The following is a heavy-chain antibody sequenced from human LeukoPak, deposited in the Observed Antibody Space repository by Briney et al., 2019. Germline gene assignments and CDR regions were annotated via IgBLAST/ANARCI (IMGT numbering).Heavy chain of an antibody. CDR2: VNSDGSRT. Sequence: GGSLRLSCAASGFTFTKYWMHWVRQAPGKGLVWVSRVNSDGSRTTYADSVKGRFTISRDNAKNSPYLQMNSLRAEDTAVYYCARDRDYYDSSGYQYWGQGTLVTVSS. CDR1: GFTFTKYW. CDR3: ARDRDYYDSSGYQY. D-gene: IGHD3-22*01. J-gene: IGHJ4*02. V-gene: IGHV3-74*03.